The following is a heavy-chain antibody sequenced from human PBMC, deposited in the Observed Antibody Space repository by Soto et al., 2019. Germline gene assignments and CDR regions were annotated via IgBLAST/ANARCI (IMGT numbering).Heavy chain of an antibody. CDR1: GYSFTTYA. J-gene: IGHJ6*02. V-gene: IGHV1-3*01. CDR3: ARDLGRYDDYVGYYGMDV. Sequence: QVQLVQSGAEVKKPGASVKVSCKASGYSFTTYAIHWVRQAPGQRLEWMGWINAGNGNTKYSQRFQGRVTITRDTSASTAYMELSSLRSEDTAVFYCARDLGRYDDYVGYYGMDVWGQGTTVTVSS. CDR2: INAGNGNT. D-gene: IGHD4-17*01.